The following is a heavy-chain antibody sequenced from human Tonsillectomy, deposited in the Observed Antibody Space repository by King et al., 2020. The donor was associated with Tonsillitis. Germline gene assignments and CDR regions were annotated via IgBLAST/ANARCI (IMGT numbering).Heavy chain of an antibody. V-gene: IGHV4-39*01. Sequence: QLQESGPGLVKPSETLSLTCTVSGGSISSSSYYWGWIRQPPGKGLEWIGSIYYSGSTYYNPSLKSRVTMSVDTSNNQFSLKLSSVTAAGTAVYYCARGSRLGIYYFDYWGQGTLVTVSS. J-gene: IGHJ4*02. CDR3: ARGSRLGIYYFDY. CDR2: IYYSGST. D-gene: IGHD3-22*01. CDR1: GGSISSSSYY.